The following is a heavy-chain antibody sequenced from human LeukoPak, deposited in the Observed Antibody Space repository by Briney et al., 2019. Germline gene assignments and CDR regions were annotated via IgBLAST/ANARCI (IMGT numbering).Heavy chain of an antibody. CDR2: ISAYNGNT. D-gene: IGHD6-19*01. Sequence: ASVKVSCKASGYTFTSYVISWVRQAPGQGLEWMGWISAYNGNTNYAQKLQGRVTMTTDTSTSTAYMELRSLRSDDTAVYYCARDRQWLASYYFDYWGQGTLVTVSS. CDR3: ARDRQWLASYYFDY. V-gene: IGHV1-18*01. J-gene: IGHJ4*02. CDR1: GYTFTSYV.